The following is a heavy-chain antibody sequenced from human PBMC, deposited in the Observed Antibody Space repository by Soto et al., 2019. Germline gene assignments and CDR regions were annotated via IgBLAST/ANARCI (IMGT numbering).Heavy chain of an antibody. CDR1: GYTFTSCD. CDR2: INPNSGNT. J-gene: IGHJ6*02. V-gene: IGHV1-8*01. D-gene: IGHD3-3*01. CDR3: ARGYTSRASITIFGVVRYGMDV. Sequence: ASVNVSCKASGYTFTSCDSNWVRQATGQGLEGMVWINPNSGNTGYAQKFQGRVTMTRNTSISTAYMELSSLRSEDTAVYYCARGYTSRASITIFGVVRYGMDVWGQGTTVTVSS.